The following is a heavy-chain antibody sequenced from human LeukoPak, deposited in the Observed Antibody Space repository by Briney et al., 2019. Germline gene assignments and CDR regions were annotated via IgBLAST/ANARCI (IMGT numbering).Heavy chain of an antibody. D-gene: IGHD6-13*01. CDR3: APLGRDY. V-gene: IGHV1-69*13. Sequence: SVKISCKASGYTFTDYYMHWVQQAPGKGLEWMGGIIPIFGTANYAQKFQGRVTITADESTSTAYMELSSLRSEDTAVYYCAPLGRDYWGQGTLVTVSS. CDR2: IIPIFGTA. J-gene: IGHJ4*02. CDR1: GYTFTDYY.